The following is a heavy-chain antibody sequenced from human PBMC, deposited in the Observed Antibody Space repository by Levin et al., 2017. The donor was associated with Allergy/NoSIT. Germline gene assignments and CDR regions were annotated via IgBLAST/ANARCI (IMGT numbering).Heavy chain of an antibody. CDR3: AKDPDVHRPWLVPDF. J-gene: IGHJ4*02. Sequence: PGGSLRLSCAASGFTFINYAMTWVRQAPGKGLEWVSVIGGEGVTYYAESVKGRFTISRDNSKNTLYLQMNSPKAEDTAVYYCAKDPDVHRPWLVPDFWGQGTLVTVSS. CDR1: GFTFINYA. CDR2: IGGEGVT. D-gene: IGHD6-19*01. V-gene: IGHV3-23*01.